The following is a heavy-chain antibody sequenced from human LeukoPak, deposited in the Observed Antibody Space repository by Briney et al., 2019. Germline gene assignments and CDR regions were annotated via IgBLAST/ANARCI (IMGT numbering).Heavy chain of an antibody. D-gene: IGHD6-13*01. CDR3: ASAVRQQQP. CDR1: GFTFSNYW. CDR2: IKQDGSEM. V-gene: IGHV3-7*01. Sequence: GGSLRLSCAASGFTFSNYWMNWVRQAPGKGLEWVANIKQDGSEMYYVDSVKGRFTISRDNARNSLYLQMNSLRVEDTAVYYCASAVRQQQPWGQGTLVTVSS. J-gene: IGHJ5*02.